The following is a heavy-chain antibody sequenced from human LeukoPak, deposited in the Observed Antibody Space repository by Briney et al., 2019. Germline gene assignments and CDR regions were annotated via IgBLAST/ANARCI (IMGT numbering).Heavy chain of an antibody. CDR3: AKDIVAAAGIAAFDI. D-gene: IGHD6-13*01. J-gene: IGHJ3*02. Sequence: GGSLRLSCTASGFTFDDYAMHWVRQAPGKGLEWVSGISWNSGSIGYADSVKGRFTISRDNAKNSLYLQMNSLRAEDTALYYCAKDIVAAAGIAAFDIWGQGTMVTVSS. CDR2: ISWNSGSI. V-gene: IGHV3-9*01. CDR1: GFTFDDYA.